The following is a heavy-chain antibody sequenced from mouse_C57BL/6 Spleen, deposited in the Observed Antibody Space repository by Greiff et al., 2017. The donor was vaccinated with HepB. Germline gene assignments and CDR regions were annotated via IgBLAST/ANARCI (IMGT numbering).Heavy chain of an antibody. CDR1: GYTFTSYW. CDR3: ARGRDLGY. V-gene: IGHV1-7*01. J-gene: IGHJ2*01. CDR2: INPSSGYT. Sequence: QVQLQQSGAELAKPGASVKLSCKASGYTFTSYWMHWVKQRPGQGLEWIGYINPSSGYTKYNQKFKDKATVTADKSSSTAYMQLSSLTYEDSAVYYCARGRDLGYWGQGTTLTVAS.